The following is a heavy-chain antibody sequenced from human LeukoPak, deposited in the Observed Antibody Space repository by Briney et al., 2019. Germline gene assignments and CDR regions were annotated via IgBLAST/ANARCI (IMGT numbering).Heavy chain of an antibody. D-gene: IGHD6-19*01. CDR3: ASTMYASAWSPLDY. J-gene: IGHJ4*02. CDR1: RFAFSAFG. Sequence: PGGSLRLSCAASRFAFSAFGMYWVRQAPGKGLEWVAFIQHDGSIPLYRDPVKGRFTISRDNSKTTVWLQMNSLRPEDTAVYYCASTMYASAWSPLDYWGRGTRVTVSS. V-gene: IGHV3-30*02. CDR2: IQHDGSIP.